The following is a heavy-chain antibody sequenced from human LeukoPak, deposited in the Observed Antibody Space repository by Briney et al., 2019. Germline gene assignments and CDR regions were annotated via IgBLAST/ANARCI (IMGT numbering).Heavy chain of an antibody. Sequence: ASVKVSCKASGGTSNSHAISWVRQAPGQGLEWMGRIIPNLGTTNRAQNFQDRGTLTTDKTTKTAYMELTSPTSDDTAVYYCATTNDGGGYQWGDFFHLWGQGPLLTVPS. J-gene: IGHJ1*01. CDR1: GGTSNSHA. V-gene: IGHV1-69*10. D-gene: IGHD3-22*01. CDR3: ATTNDGGGYQWGDFFHL. CDR2: IIPNLGTT.